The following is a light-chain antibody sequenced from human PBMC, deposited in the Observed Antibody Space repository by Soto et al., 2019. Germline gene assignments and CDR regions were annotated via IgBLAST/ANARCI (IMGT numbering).Light chain of an antibody. V-gene: IGKV1-5*03. Sequence: DIQMTQSPSTLSASVGDRVTITCRASHNLDKWLAWYQQKPGKAPKLLIYEASSLQSGVPSRFSGSGSGTEFTLTITSLQPDDFATYYCQKYNSAPLTFGGGTKVDI. CDR2: EAS. CDR3: QKYNSAPLT. J-gene: IGKJ4*01. CDR1: HNLDKW.